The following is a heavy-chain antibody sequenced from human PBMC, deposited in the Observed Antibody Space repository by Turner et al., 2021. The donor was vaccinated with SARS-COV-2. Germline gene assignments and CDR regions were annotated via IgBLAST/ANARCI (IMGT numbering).Heavy chain of an antibody. Sequence: QVQLVQSGAEVKKPGASVKVSCKVSGYTLTELSMHWVRQAPGKGLEWMGGFDPEDAETIYAQKFQGRVTMTEDTSTDTAYMELSSLRSEDTAVYYCVTGYAYCGGDCSIHYWGQGTLVTVSS. V-gene: IGHV1-24*01. D-gene: IGHD2-21*02. J-gene: IGHJ4*02. CDR1: GYTLTELS. CDR3: VTGYAYCGGDCSIHY. CDR2: FDPEDAET.